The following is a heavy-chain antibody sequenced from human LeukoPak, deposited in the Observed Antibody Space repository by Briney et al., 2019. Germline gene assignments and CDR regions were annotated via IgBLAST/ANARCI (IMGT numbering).Heavy chain of an antibody. CDR1: GYTFTSYD. Sequence: ASVKVSCKASGYTFTSYDINWVRQATGQGLAWMGWMNPNSSNTGYAQKFQGRVTMTRNTSISTAYMELSSLRSEDTAVYYCARADYSGYDGFDYWGQGTLVTVSS. V-gene: IGHV1-8*01. CDR2: MNPNSSNT. D-gene: IGHD5-12*01. J-gene: IGHJ4*02. CDR3: ARADYSGYDGFDY.